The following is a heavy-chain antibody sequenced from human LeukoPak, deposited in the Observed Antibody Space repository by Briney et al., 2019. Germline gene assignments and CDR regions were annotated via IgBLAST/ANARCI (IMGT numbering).Heavy chain of an antibody. D-gene: IGHD5-24*01. CDR2: IYPGDSDT. J-gene: IGHJ4*02. CDR1: GYSFTSYW. CDR3: ARASRDGFNQNFDF. V-gene: IGHV5-51*01. Sequence: GESLKISCKGSGYSFTSYWIGWVRQMPGKGLEWMGIIYPGDSDTRYSPSFQGQVTISADRSISTAYLHWSSLKVSDTAMYYCARASRDGFNQNFDFWGQGTLVNVSS.